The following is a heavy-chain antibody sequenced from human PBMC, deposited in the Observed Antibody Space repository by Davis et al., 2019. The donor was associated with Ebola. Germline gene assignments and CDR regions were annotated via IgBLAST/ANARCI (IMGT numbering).Heavy chain of an antibody. J-gene: IGHJ4*02. D-gene: IGHD2-21*01. CDR2: INHSGSA. CDR3: ARGEVRIDY. CDR1: GGSFSGYY. Sequence: SQTLSLTCGVYGGSFSGYYWSWIRQPPGKGLEWIGEINHSGSANYNPSLKSRVTISVDTSKNQFSLKLSSVTAADTAVYYCARGEVRIDYWGQGTLVTVSS. V-gene: IGHV4-34*01.